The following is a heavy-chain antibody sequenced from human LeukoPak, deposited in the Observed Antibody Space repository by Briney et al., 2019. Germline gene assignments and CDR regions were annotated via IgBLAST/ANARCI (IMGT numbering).Heavy chain of an antibody. CDR2: ISWNSGSI. V-gene: IGHV3-9*01. J-gene: IGHJ4*02. CDR3: ANSRGYSGYGPFDY. Sequence: TGGSLRLSCAASGFTFDDYAMHWVRQAPGKGMEWVSGISWNSGSIGYADSVKGRFTISRDNAKNSLYLQMNSLRAEDTALYYCANSRGYSGYGPFDYWGRGTLVTVSS. D-gene: IGHD5-12*01. CDR1: GFTFDDYA.